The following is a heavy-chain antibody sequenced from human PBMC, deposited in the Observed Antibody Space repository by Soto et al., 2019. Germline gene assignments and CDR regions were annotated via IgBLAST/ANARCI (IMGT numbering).Heavy chain of an antibody. D-gene: IGHD2-2*01. CDR2: ISAYNGNT. Sequence: GASVKVSCKASGYTFTSYGISWVRQAPGQGLEWMGWISAYNGNTNYAQKLQGRVTMTTDTSTSTAYMELRSLRSDDTAVYYCARDRCSSTSCYQPDYHYYGMDVWGQGTTVTVSS. CDR3: ARDRCSSTSCYQPDYHYYGMDV. CDR1: GYTFTSYG. J-gene: IGHJ6*02. V-gene: IGHV1-18*01.